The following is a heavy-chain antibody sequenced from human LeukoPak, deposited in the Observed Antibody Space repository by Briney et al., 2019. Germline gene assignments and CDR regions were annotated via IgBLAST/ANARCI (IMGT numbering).Heavy chain of an antibody. D-gene: IGHD4-23*01. CDR3: AKDLVATVVTQALDY. V-gene: IGHV3-23*01. J-gene: IGHJ4*02. CDR1: GFTFSSYA. CDR2: IISGSTGNT. Sequence: GSLRLSCVASGFTFSSYAMSWVRQAPGKGLEWVSSIISGSTGNTYYADSVKGRFTMSRDNSKNTLALQMNSLRAEDTAVYYCAKDLVATVVTQALDYWGQGTLVTVSS.